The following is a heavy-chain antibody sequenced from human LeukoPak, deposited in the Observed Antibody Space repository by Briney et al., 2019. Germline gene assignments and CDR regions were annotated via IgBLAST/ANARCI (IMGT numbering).Heavy chain of an antibody. D-gene: IGHD3-10*01. J-gene: IGHJ3*02. CDR3: ARTILWFGEQAFDI. V-gene: IGHV3-48*03. Sequence: GGSLRLSCAASGFTFSSYEMNWVRQAPGKGQEWVSYISSSGSTIYYADSVKGRFTISRDNAKNSLYLQMNSLRAEDTAVYYCARTILWFGEQAFDIWGQGTMVTVSS. CDR1: GFTFSSYE. CDR2: ISSSGSTI.